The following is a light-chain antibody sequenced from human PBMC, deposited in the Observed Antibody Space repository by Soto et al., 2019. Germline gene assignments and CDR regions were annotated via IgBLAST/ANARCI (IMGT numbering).Light chain of an antibody. J-gene: IGLJ3*02. CDR2: EVS. CDR3: SSYVTSGTLV. CDR1: SSDIGGSDY. V-gene: IGLV2-14*01. Sequence: QSALTQAASVSGSPGQSINISCTGTSSDIGGSDYVSWYQKHPGKAPKVIIYEVSDRPSGVSDRFSGSKSGNTASLTISGLQAEDEADYYCSSYVTSGTLVFGGGTKLTVL.